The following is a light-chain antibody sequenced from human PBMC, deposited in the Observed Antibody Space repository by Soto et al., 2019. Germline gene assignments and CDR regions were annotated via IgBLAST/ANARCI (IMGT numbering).Light chain of an antibody. CDR2: DVS. V-gene: IGLV2-14*01. CDR1: SSDVGANNY. Sequence: QSALTQPASVSGSPGQSSTISCTGTSSDVGANNYVSWYQQHAGKAPKFMIYDVSNRLSGVSSRFSGSKSGNTASLTISGLRPDDEAPYYCSSDTSSHSRVFGRGTTLIV. J-gene: IGLJ3*02. CDR3: SSDTSSHSRV.